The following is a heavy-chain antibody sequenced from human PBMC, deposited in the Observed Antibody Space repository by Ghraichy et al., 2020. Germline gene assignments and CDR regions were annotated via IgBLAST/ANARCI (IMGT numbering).Heavy chain of an antibody. D-gene: IGHD2-2*01. Sequence: GGSLRLSCAASGFTFSSYSMNWVRQAPGKGLEWVSSISSSSSYIYYADSVKGRFTISRDNAKNSLYLQMNSLRAEDTAVYYCARGKEDIVVVPAALYYYYYGMDVWGQGTTVTVSS. CDR3: ARGKEDIVVVPAALYYYYYGMDV. CDR1: GFTFSSYS. J-gene: IGHJ6*02. CDR2: ISSSSSYI. V-gene: IGHV3-21*01.